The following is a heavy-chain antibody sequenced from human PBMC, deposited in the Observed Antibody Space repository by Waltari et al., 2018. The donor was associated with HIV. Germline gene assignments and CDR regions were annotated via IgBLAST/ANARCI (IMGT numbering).Heavy chain of an antibody. Sequence: CAASGFTFSNYALSWVRQAPGRGLEWVSAISGSGGSTYYADSVKGRFTISRDNSKNTLYLQMNSLRAEDTAVYYCAKDGRANAFDVWGQGTMVTVSS. CDR3: AKDGRANAFDV. J-gene: IGHJ3*01. CDR2: ISGSGGST. V-gene: IGHV3-23*01. CDR1: GFTFSNYA. D-gene: IGHD1-1*01.